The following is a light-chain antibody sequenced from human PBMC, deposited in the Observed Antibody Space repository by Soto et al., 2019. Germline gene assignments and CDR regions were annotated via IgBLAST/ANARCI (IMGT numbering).Light chain of an antibody. CDR3: QQANSVPLT. V-gene: IGKV1-12*01. CDR1: QGIRSW. J-gene: IGKJ2*01. Sequence: DIQMTPSPSSVSASVGDRVTITCRASQGIRSWLAWYQQKPGKAPNLLIYAASSLQSGVPSRFSGSGSGTDFTVTISSRQPEDFATYYCQQANSVPLTFGQGTKPEIK. CDR2: AAS.